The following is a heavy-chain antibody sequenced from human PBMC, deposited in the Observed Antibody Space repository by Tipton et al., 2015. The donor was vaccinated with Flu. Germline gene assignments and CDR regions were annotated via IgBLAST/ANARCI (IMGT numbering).Heavy chain of an antibody. CDR3: ARGGLAPGNY. CDR1: GFTFSRYE. D-gene: IGHD6-13*01. V-gene: IGHV3-48*03. J-gene: IGHJ4*02. CDR2: ISSFGTTI. Sequence: SLRLSCAASGFTFSRYEMNWVRQAPGKGLEWLSYISSFGTTISYADSVKGRFTISRDNAKNSLYLQLNSLRAEDTAVYYCARGGLAPGNYWGQGTLVTVSS.